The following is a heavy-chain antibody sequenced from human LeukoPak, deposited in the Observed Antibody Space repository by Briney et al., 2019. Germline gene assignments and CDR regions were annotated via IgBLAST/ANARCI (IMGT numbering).Heavy chain of an antibody. CDR3: ARGSSWFNHLDY. CDR2: ISSSSSYI. J-gene: IGHJ4*02. CDR1: GFTFSSYS. V-gene: IGHV3-21*01. D-gene: IGHD6-13*01. Sequence: GGSLRLSCAASGFTFSSYSMNWVRQAPGKGLEWVSSISSSSSYIYYADSVKGRFTISRDNAKNSLYLQMNSLRAEDTAVYYCARGSSWFNHLDYWGQGTLVTVSS.